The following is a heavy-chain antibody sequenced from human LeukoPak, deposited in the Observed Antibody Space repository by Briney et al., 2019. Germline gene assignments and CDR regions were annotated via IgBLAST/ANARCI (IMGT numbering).Heavy chain of an antibody. D-gene: IGHD4-17*01. V-gene: IGHV3-74*01. CDR2: INPEGTST. CDR1: GIIICSNY. CDR3: ATVTSGH. J-gene: IGHJ4*02. Sequence: PGGFLRLSCAASGIIICSNYMQWVRQAPGKGLVWVSRINPEGTSTTYADSVKGRFTISRDNAKNTVYLQMNSLRAEDTAVYYCATVTSGHWGQGILVTVSS.